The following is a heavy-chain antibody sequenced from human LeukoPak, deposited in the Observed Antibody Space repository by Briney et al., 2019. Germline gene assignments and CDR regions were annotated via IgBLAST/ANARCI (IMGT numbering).Heavy chain of an antibody. CDR2: INSNSDTV. V-gene: IGHV3-48*04. CDR1: GFTFSTYG. CDR3: ARDRGYSTFDY. D-gene: IGHD3-22*01. J-gene: IGHJ4*02. Sequence: GGSLRLSCTASGFTFSTYGMNWVRQAPGKGLEWISYINSNSDTVHYSNSVEGRFTISRDNAKNSLYLQMNSLRAEDTAMYNCARDRGYSTFDYWGRGTLVTVSS.